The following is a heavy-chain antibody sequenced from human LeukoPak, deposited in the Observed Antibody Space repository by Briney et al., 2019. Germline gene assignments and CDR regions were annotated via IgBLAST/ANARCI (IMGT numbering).Heavy chain of an antibody. D-gene: IGHD3-22*01. Sequence: PSETLSLTCTVSGGSISSYYWSWIRQPPGKGLEWIGYIYYSGSTNYNPSLKSRVTISVDTSKNQFSLKLSSVTAADTAVYYCAREPTYDSSGYYSLVFDYWGQGTLVTVSS. CDR3: AREPTYDSSGYYSLVFDY. CDR2: IYYSGST. V-gene: IGHV4-59*01. CDR1: GGSISSYY. J-gene: IGHJ4*02.